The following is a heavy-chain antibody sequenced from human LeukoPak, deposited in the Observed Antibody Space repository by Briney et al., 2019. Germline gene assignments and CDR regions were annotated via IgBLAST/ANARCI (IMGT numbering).Heavy chain of an antibody. CDR2: IDSDGYST. D-gene: IGHD1-1*01. CDR1: RFTFNTYW. Sequence: GGSLRLSCAASRFTFNTYWMHWVRQAPGEGLVWVSRIDSDGYSTAYADSVKGRFTISRDNAKNTLYLQMNSLRAEDTAVYYCASEGTTGTTWGPDYWGQGTLVTVSS. CDR3: ASEGTTGTTWGPDY. J-gene: IGHJ4*02. V-gene: IGHV3-74*01.